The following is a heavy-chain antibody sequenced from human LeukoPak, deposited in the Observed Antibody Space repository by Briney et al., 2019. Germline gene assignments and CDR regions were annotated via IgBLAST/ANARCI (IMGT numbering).Heavy chain of an antibody. CDR2: RNPHSCNT. CDR1: SYPFTSYG. Sequence: EASVKVSCKASSYPFTSYGISGVRQATGQGLEWMGWRNPHSCNTGDARKFHGRDTMTRNTTISTAYMELSSLRSDDTAGYYCATGTIWCGEEGAFDMWGQGTMVTVSS. J-gene: IGHJ3*02. V-gene: IGHV1-8*02. CDR3: ATGTIWCGEEGAFDM. D-gene: IGHD3-10*01.